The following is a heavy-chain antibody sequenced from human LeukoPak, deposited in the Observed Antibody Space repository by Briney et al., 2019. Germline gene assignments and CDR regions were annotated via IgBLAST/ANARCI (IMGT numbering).Heavy chain of an antibody. D-gene: IGHD2-15*01. V-gene: IGHV3-23*01. CDR3: ANGKGSSSSSIDW. CDR2: ISGSAGST. J-gene: IGHJ4*02. Sequence: GGSLRLSCAASGFTFNTYAMSWVRQAPGKGLEWVSAISGSAGSTYYADSVKGRFTISRDNSKNILYLQIHSLRAEDTAVYYCANGKGSSSSSIDWWGQGTLVTVSS. CDR1: GFTFNTYA.